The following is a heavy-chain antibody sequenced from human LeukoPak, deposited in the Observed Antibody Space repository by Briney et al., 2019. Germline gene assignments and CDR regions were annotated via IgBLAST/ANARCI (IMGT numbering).Heavy chain of an antibody. J-gene: IGHJ4*02. Sequence: PCGCLRLSCAASGFTVSSNYMSWVRQAPGKGLEWVSVIYSGGSTYYADSVKGRFTISRENSKNTLYIQMNSLRAEDTAVYYCAKAPVTSCRGAFCYPFDSWGQGTLVTVSS. CDR1: GFTVSSNY. V-gene: IGHV3-53*01. CDR3: AKAPVTSCRGAFCYPFDS. D-gene: IGHD2-15*01. CDR2: IYSGGST.